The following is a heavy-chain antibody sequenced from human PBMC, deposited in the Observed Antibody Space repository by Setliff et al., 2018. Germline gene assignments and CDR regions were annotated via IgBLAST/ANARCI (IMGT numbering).Heavy chain of an antibody. V-gene: IGHV1-18*01. CDR1: GYSFTNYG. CDR3: ARGSAKMVALPTANYFDP. Sequence: ASVKVSCKAFGYSFTNYGLNWVRQAPGQGLEWMGWISGYDDNTNYAQHLQGRVTMTTDTSTSTAYMELRSLTSADTAVYYCARGSAKMVALPTANYFDPWGQGTPVT. J-gene: IGHJ5*02. CDR2: ISGYDDNT. D-gene: IGHD2-2*01.